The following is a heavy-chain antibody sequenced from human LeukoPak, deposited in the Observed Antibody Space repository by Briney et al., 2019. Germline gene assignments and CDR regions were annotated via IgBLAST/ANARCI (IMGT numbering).Heavy chain of an antibody. V-gene: IGHV3-21*01. CDR2: IVYSGTYT. CDR3: TRDGPGRTGRNDY. CDR1: GFIFTAYG. Sequence: GGSLSLSCAASGFIFTAYGMNWVRPAPDKGLEWVSSIVYSGTYTYYADSVRGRFTISRDNAKNSLFLQVDRLRAEDTAVYYCTRDGPGRTGRNDYWGQGTVVTVSS. D-gene: IGHD1-14*01. J-gene: IGHJ4*02.